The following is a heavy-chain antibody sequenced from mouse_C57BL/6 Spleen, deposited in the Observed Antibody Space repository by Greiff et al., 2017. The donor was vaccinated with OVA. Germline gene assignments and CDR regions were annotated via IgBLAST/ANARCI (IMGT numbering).Heavy chain of an antibody. CDR3: AREGDYDDVHYCDY. V-gene: IGHV3-6*01. CDR1: GYSITSGYY. J-gene: IGHJ2*01. D-gene: IGHD2-4*01. Sequence: VQLKESGPGLVKPSQSLSLTCSVTGYSITSGYYWNWIRQFPGNKLEWMGYISYDGSNNYNPSLKNRISITRDTSKNQFFLKLNSVTTEDTATYYCAREGDYDDVHYCDYWGQGTTLTVSS. CDR2: ISYDGSN.